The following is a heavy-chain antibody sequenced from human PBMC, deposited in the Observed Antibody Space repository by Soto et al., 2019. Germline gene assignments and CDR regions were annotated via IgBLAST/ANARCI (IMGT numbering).Heavy chain of an antibody. V-gene: IGHV1-18*01. CDR2: ITAYNSNT. J-gene: IGHJ4*02. CDR3: AREWCSNTGCAGVDY. Sequence: QVQLVQSGAEIKKPGASVKVSCKASGYTFTDYGISWVRQAPGQGFEWMGWITAYNSNTKYAQKFQGRVTIATDTSTSTVYMDLRSLTSDDTAVYYCAREWCSNTGCAGVDYWGQGTLVTVSS. D-gene: IGHD2-2*01. CDR1: GYTFTDYG.